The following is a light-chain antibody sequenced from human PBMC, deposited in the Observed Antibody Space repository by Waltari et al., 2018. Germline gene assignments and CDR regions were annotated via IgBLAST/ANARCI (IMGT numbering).Light chain of an antibody. V-gene: IGKV3-15*01. Sequence: EIVMTQSPATLSVSPGERATLSCRASQSVSSKLAWYQQRPGQAPRLLIYGASTRATGIQARFTGSGSGTEFTLTISSLQSEDFAVYFCQHYNNLPLTFGGGTKVEI. J-gene: IGKJ4*01. CDR3: QHYNNLPLT. CDR2: GAS. CDR1: QSVSSK.